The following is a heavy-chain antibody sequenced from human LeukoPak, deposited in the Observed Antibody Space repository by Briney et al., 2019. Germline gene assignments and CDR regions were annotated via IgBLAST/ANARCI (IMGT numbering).Heavy chain of an antibody. CDR3: ARDHVYGGADY. Sequence: GGSLRLSCAPSGFTFHNYAIHWVRQAPGKGVEWVALTSGDGIPTSFADSVKGRFTISRDNSKSSLFLQMNSLRTEDTALYYCARDHVYGGADYWGQGTLVTVSS. CDR1: GFTFHNYA. CDR2: TSGDGIPT. J-gene: IGHJ4*02. D-gene: IGHD5/OR15-5a*01. V-gene: IGHV3-43*02.